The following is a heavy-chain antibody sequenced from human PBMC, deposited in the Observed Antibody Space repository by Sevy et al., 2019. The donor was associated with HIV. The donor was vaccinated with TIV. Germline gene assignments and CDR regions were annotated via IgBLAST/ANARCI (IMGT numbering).Heavy chain of an antibody. J-gene: IGHJ4*02. CDR1: GFTFSSYW. CDR3: ARDKGRYSYGGPIDY. V-gene: IGHV3-7*01. CDR2: IKQDGSEK. Sequence: GGSQRLSCAASGFTFSSYWMSWVRQAPGKGLEWVANIKQDGSEKYYVDSVKGRFTISRDNAKNSLYLQMNSLRAEDTAVYYCARDKGRYSYGGPIDYWGQGTLVTVSS. D-gene: IGHD5-18*01.